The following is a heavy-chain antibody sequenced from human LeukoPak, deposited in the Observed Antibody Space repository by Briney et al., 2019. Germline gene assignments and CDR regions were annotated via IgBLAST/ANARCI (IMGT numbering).Heavy chain of an antibody. V-gene: IGHV4-30-2*01. CDR2: IYHSGST. CDR3: ARFTTVVTPDSPRDWFDP. Sequence: SETLSLTCTVSGGSISSGGYYWSWIRQPPGKGLEWIGYIYHSGSTYYNPSLKSRVTISVDRSKNQFSLKLSSVTAADTAVYYCARFTTVVTPDSPRDWFDPWGQGTLVTVSS. D-gene: IGHD4-23*01. J-gene: IGHJ5*02. CDR1: GGSISSGGYY.